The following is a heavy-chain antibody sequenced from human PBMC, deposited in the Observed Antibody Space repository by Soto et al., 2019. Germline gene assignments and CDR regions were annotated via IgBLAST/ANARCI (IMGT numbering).Heavy chain of an antibody. CDR2: ISSSSGST. D-gene: IGHD5-12*01. CDR3: AKVGSERYSGQQSDY. J-gene: IGHJ4*02. V-gene: IGHV3-23*01. Sequence: EVQLLESGGGLVQPGGSLRLSCAASGFTFSNYAMNWVRQAPGKGLEWVSTISSSSGSTYYADSVKVRFTISRDNSKNFLYLQMNSLRGDDTAVYYCAKVGSERYSGQQSDYWGQGTLVTISS. CDR1: GFTFSNYA.